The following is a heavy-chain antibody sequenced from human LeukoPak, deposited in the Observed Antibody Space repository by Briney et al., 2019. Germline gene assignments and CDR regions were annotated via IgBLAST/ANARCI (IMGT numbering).Heavy chain of an antibody. D-gene: IGHD3-22*01. V-gene: IGHV4-4*07. CDR3: ARLKYYDSTGYSPGYYMDV. Sequence: SETLSLTCTVPGGSIINYYWSWIRQSAGTGLEWVGRIYITGSTNYNPSLQSRLSMSVDTSKNQFSLRLTSVSAADTAVYYCARLKYYDSTGYSPGYYMDVWGKGITVTASS. J-gene: IGHJ6*03. CDR2: IYITGST. CDR1: GGSIINYY.